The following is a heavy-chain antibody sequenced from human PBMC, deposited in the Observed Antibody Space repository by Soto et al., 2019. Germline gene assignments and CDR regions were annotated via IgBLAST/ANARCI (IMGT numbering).Heavy chain of an antibody. Sequence: PSETLSLTCTVSGVSISSYYWSWIPQPPGKGREWIGYIYYSGSTNYNPSLKSRVTISVDTSKNQFSLKLSSVTAADTAVYYCARDRVTMVRGVIPHYYYYGMDVWGQGTTVT. V-gene: IGHV4-59*01. CDR3: ARDRVTMVRGVIPHYYYYGMDV. CDR1: GVSISSYY. CDR2: IYYSGST. J-gene: IGHJ6*02. D-gene: IGHD3-10*01.